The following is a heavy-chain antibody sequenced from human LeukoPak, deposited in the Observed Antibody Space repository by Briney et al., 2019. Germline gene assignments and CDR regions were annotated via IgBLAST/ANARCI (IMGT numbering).Heavy chain of an antibody. D-gene: IGHD3-10*01. CDR2: IIPILGIA. CDR3: ARGYYGSLDY. Sequence: ASVKVSCKASGGTFSSYAISWVRQAPGQGLGWMGRIIPILGIANYAQKFQGRVTITADKSTSTAYMELSSLRSEDTAVYYCARGYYGSLDYWGQGTLVTVSS. J-gene: IGHJ4*02. CDR1: GGTFSSYA. V-gene: IGHV1-69*04.